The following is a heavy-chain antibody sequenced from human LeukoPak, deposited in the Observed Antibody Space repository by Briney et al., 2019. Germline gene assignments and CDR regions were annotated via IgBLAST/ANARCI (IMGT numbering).Heavy chain of an antibody. Sequence: PAETLSPTCTVSGGSIRILYWSWIRQPPEEVREWSGYIYYRGSTNYNPSLKTRVTISEDTSRTQFSWNLSCVHAADTAVYYCARVGRGYSYDYVDGSFEHWGEGTLVPVFS. CDR2: IYYRGST. J-gene: IGHJ4*02. V-gene: IGHV4-59*01. D-gene: IGHD5-18*01. CDR1: GGSIRILY. CDR3: ARVGRGYSYDYVDGSFEH.